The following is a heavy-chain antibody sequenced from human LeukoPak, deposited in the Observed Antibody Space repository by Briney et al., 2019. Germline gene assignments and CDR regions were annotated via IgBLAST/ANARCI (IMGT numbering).Heavy chain of an antibody. Sequence: GGSLRLSCAASGFTFSRYGMSWVRQAPGKGLEWVSSITSSGTYIYYADSVKGRFTISRDNAKNSLYLQMNSLRPEDTAVYYCARDPYSGSYGDYYYYYMDVWGKGTTVTISS. CDR1: GFTFSRYG. J-gene: IGHJ6*03. V-gene: IGHV3-21*01. D-gene: IGHD1-26*01. CDR2: ITSSGTYI. CDR3: ARDPYSGSYGDYYYYYMDV.